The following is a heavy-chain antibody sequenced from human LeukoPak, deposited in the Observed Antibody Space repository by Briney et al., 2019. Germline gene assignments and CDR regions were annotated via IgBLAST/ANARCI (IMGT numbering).Heavy chain of an antibody. CDR3: ARMDTAMVYNWFDP. Sequence: GASLKISCKGSGYSFTSYWIGWVRQMPGKGLEWMGIIYPGDSDTRYSPSFQGQVTISADKSISTPYLQLSSLKASDTAMYYCARMDTAMVYNWFDPWGQGTLVTVSS. J-gene: IGHJ5*02. V-gene: IGHV5-51*01. CDR2: IYPGDSDT. CDR1: GYSFTSYW. D-gene: IGHD5-18*01.